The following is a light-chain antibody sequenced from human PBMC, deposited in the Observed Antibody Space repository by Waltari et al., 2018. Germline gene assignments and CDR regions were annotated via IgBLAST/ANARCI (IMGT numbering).Light chain of an antibody. CDR1: SSNIGSNY. Sequence: QSVLTQPPSESGTPGQRIIISCSGSSSNIGSNYVYWYQQLPGTAPKLLIYRNNQRPSGFPDRFSGSKSGTSASLAISGLRSEDEADYYCAAWDDSLSGFVVFGGGTKLTVL. V-gene: IGLV1-47*01. CDR2: RNN. CDR3: AAWDDSLSGFVV. J-gene: IGLJ2*01.